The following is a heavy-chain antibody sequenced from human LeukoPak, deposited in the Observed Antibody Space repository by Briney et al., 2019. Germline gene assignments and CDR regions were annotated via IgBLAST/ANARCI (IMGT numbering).Heavy chain of an antibody. CDR3: ARDGEQLDLDY. Sequence: QPGGSLRLSCAASGFTFSSYGMHWVRQAPGKGLEWVAVIWYDGSNKYYADSVKGRFTISRDNSKNTLYLQMTSLRAEDTAVYYCARDGEQLDLDYWGQGTLVTASS. CDR1: GFTFSSYG. D-gene: IGHD6-6*01. CDR2: IWYDGSNK. V-gene: IGHV3-33*01. J-gene: IGHJ4*02.